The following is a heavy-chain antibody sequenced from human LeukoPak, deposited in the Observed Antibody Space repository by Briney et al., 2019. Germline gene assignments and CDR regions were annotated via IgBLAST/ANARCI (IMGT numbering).Heavy chain of an antibody. D-gene: IGHD3-10*01. CDR1: GYTFTSYG. V-gene: IGHV1-18*01. J-gene: IGHJ4*02. Sequence: GASVKVSCKASGYTFTSYGITWVRQAPGQGLELMGWISAYNGNTNYAQNVQGRVTMTTDTATSTVYMELRSLRSDDSAVYFCARVITMVRGVILPVSGFDYWGQGTLVTVSS. CDR3: ARVITMVRGVILPVSGFDY. CDR2: ISAYNGNT.